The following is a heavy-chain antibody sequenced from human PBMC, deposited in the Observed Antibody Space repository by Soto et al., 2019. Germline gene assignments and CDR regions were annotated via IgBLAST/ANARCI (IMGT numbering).Heavy chain of an antibody. CDR3: ARHVVVLAATPNYYYGMDV. J-gene: IGHJ6*02. CDR1: GGCFSGYY. Sequence: PXASLSLTCAVYGGCFSGYYWSWIRQPPGKGLEWIGEINHSGSTNYNPSLKSRVTISVDTSKNQFSLKLSSVTAADTAVYYCARHVVVLAATPNYYYGMDVWGQGTTVTVSS. CDR2: INHSGST. D-gene: IGHD2-15*01. V-gene: IGHV4-34*01.